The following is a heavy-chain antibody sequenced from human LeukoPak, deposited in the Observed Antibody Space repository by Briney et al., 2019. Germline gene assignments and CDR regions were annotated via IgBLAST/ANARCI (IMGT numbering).Heavy chain of an antibody. CDR1: GFSFISYS. Sequence: GSLRLSCAASGFSFISYSMNWVRQPPGKGLEWIGEINHSGSTNYNPSLKSRVTISVDTSKNQFSLKLSSVTAADTAVYYCARVEDVDYSDAFDIWGQGTMVTVSS. D-gene: IGHD2-15*01. V-gene: IGHV4-34*01. CDR2: INHSGST. CDR3: ARVEDVDYSDAFDI. J-gene: IGHJ3*02.